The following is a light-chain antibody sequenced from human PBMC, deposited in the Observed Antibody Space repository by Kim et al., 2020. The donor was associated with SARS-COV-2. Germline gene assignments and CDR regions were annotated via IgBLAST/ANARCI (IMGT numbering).Light chain of an antibody. V-gene: IGLV6-57*02. Sequence: GKTVTISGTGSGGTIASNYVQWYQQRPGSAPTTIIYEDDRVFSGVPDRFSASIDSSSNSASLTISGLRTEDEAEYYCQSFKDSNVVFGGGTQLTVL. CDR1: GGTIASNY. J-gene: IGLJ2*01. CDR2: EDD. CDR3: QSFKDSNVV.